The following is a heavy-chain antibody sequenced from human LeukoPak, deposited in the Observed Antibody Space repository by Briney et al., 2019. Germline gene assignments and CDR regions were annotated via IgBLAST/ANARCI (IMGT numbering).Heavy chain of an antibody. CDR3: ARAKTYYYGSGIGY. CDR1: GFTFSSYG. Sequence: AGGSLRLSRAASGFTFSSYGMHWVRQAPGKGLEWVANIKQDGSEKYYVDSVKGRFTISRDNAKNSLYLQMNSLRAEDTAVYYCARAKTYYYGSGIGYWGQGTLVTVSS. J-gene: IGHJ4*02. CDR2: IKQDGSEK. D-gene: IGHD3-10*01. V-gene: IGHV3-7*01.